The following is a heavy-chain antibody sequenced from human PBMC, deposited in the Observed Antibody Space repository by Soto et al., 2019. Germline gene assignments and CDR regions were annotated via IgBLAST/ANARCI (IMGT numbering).Heavy chain of an antibody. CDR2: INPNSGGT. J-gene: IGHJ6*02. D-gene: IGHD6-13*01. CDR3: ARGKGIAAAGYYYYYGMDV. V-gene: IGHV1-2*04. CDR1: GYTFTGYY. Sequence: ASVKVSCKASGYTFTGYYMHWVRQAPGQGLEWMGWINPNSGGTNYAQKFQSWVTMTRDTSISTAYMELSRMRSDDTAVYYCARGKGIAAAGYYYYYGMDVWGQGTTVTVSS.